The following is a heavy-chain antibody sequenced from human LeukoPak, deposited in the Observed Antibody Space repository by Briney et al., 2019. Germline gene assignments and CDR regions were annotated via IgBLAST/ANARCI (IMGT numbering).Heavy chain of an antibody. CDR1: GITFTNAW. J-gene: IGHJ5*02. CDR3: TTDRMIYAINWAVSWFDP. CDR2: VKTKGDGGAA. V-gene: IGHV3-15*01. Sequence: GGSLRLSCAASGITFTNAWLTWVRQAPGKGLEWVGRVKTKGDGGAADYAAPVKGRFTISRDDSTKTLYLQMNSLKTEDTAVYYCTTDRMIYAINWAVSWFDPWGQGTLVTVSS. D-gene: IGHD2-8*01.